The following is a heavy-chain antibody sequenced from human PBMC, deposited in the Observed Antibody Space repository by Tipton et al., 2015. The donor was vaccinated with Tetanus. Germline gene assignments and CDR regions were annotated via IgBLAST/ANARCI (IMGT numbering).Heavy chain of an antibody. Sequence: TLSLTCTVSGGSISSYYWSWIRQPPGKGLEWIGYIYYSGSTNYNPSLKSRVTISGDMSKNQFSLRLTSVNAADTAVYYCARGALFDYYYYMDVWGKGTTVTASS. V-gene: IGHV4-59*01. CDR2: IYYSGST. CDR1: GGSISSYY. CDR3: ARGALFDYYYYMDV. J-gene: IGHJ6*03.